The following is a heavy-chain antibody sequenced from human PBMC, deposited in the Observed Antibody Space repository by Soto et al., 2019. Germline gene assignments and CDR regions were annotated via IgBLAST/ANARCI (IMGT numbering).Heavy chain of an antibody. V-gene: IGHV4-59*01. CDR2: IYYSGST. J-gene: IGHJ5*02. D-gene: IGHD3-10*01. Sequence: PSETLSLTCTVSGGSISSYYWSWIRQPPGKGLEWIGYIYYSGSTNYNPSLKSRVTISVDTSKNQFSLKLSSVTAADTAVYYCARVQEYYYGSGSYNWFDPWGQGTLVTVS. CDR1: GGSISSYY. CDR3: ARVQEYYYGSGSYNWFDP.